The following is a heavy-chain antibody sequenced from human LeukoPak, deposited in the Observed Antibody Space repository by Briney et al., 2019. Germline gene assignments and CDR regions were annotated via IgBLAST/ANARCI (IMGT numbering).Heavy chain of an antibody. D-gene: IGHD5-18*01. CDR3: ATGGYSNGRYYYYYMDV. J-gene: IGHJ6*03. V-gene: IGHV3-30*04. CDR2: IAFDGSEK. CDR1: GFTFTDVA. Sequence: GGSLRLSWVASGFTFTDVALHGGRQAPGKGREGGAVIAFDGSEKYYADSVKGRFTISRDNSKNRLYLQMHSPGADATAVYYCATGGYSNGRYYYYYMDVWGEGTTVTVSS.